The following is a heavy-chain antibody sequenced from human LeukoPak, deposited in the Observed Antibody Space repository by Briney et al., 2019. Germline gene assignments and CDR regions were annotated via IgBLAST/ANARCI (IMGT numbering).Heavy chain of an antibody. CDR1: GYTFTSYY. V-gene: IGHV1-46*01. D-gene: IGHD3-22*01. Sequence: ASVKVSCKASGYTFTSYYMYWVRQAPGQGLEWMGIINPNRGSTSYAQKFQGRVTMTRDMSTSTVYMELSSLRSEDTAVYYCARGVYQYYYDSSGYLNHYYYYYMDVWGKGTTVTVSS. CDR2: INPNRGST. CDR3: ARGVYQYYYDSSGYLNHYYYYYMDV. J-gene: IGHJ6*03.